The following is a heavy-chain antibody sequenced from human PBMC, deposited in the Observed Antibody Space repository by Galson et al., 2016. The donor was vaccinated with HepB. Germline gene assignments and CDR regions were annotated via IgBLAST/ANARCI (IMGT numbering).Heavy chain of an antibody. V-gene: IGHV5-51*01. CDR3: ARRITIFGVVPISTDGFDI. Sequence: QSGAEVIKPGESLNVSCEGSGYSLTNYWIGWVRQMSGKVLEWMGIIYPGDSDTRYRPSFQGQVPMSADKSTTTAYLQWSSLKASDTAMYYCARRITIFGVVPISTDGFDIWGQGTMVTVSS. D-gene: IGHD3-3*01. CDR1: GYSLTNYW. CDR2: IYPGDSDT. J-gene: IGHJ3*02.